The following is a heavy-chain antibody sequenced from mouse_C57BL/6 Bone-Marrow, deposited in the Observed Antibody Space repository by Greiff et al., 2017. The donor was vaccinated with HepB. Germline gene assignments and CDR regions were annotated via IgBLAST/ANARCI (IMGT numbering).Heavy chain of an antibody. CDR3: ASRDLTMYYFDY. CDR1: GYSITSGYY. J-gene: IGHJ2*01. V-gene: IGHV3-6*01. Sequence: EVQLVESGPGLVKPSQSLSLACSVTGYSITSGYYWNWIRQFPGNKLEWMGYISYDGSNNYNPSLKNRISITRDTSKNQFFLKLNSVTTEDTATYYCASRDLTMYYFDYWGQGTTLTVSS. D-gene: IGHD1-1*02. CDR2: ISYDGSN.